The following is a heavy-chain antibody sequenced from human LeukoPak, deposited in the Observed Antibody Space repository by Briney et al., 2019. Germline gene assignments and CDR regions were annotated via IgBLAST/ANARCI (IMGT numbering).Heavy chain of an antibody. CDR1: GFTFSSYA. CDR2: ISGSGGST. J-gene: IGHJ4*02. CDR3: ARSLGLYDSSGYSLMHLDY. D-gene: IGHD3-22*01. V-gene: IGHV3-23*01. Sequence: GGSLRLSCAASGFTFSSYAMSWVRQAPGKGLEWVSAISGSGGSTYYADSVKGRFTISRDNSKNTLYLQMNSLRAEDTAVYYCARSLGLYDSSGYSLMHLDYWGQGTLVTVSS.